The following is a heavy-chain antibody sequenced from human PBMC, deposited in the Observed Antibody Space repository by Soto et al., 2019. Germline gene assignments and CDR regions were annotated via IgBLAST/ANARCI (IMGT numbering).Heavy chain of an antibody. Sequence: SQTLSLTCVISGDSVSIYSGAWNWIRQSPSRGLEWLGRTYYRSKWYYDYAESVKSRIIISVDTSKNQFSLQLNSVTPEDAAVYYCANDPGYSLDHWGQGTQVTVSS. CDR2: TYYRSKWYY. D-gene: IGHD5-12*01. CDR1: GDSVSIYSGA. J-gene: IGHJ4*02. V-gene: IGHV6-1*01. CDR3: ANDPGYSLDH.